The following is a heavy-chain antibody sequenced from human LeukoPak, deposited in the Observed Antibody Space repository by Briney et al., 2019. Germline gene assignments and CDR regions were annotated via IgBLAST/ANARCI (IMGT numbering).Heavy chain of an antibody. Sequence: PGGSLRLSCAASGFTFSSNWMSWVRQAPGKGLEWVANIKQDGSEKYYVDSVKGRFTISRDNAKNSLYLQMNSLRAEDTAVYYCARGTPDTAMGGDFDYWGQGTLVTVSS. V-gene: IGHV3-7*01. CDR2: IKQDGSEK. CDR3: ARGTPDTAMGGDFDY. D-gene: IGHD5-18*01. CDR1: GFTFSSNW. J-gene: IGHJ4*02.